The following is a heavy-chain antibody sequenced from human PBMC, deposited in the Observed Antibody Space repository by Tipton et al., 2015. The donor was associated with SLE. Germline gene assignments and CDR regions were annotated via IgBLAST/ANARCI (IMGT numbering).Heavy chain of an antibody. CDR1: GFTFSSYA. CDR2: ISYDGSNK. V-gene: IGHV3-30-3*01. D-gene: IGHD2-15*01. Sequence: SLRLSCAASGFTFSSYAMHWVRQAPGKGLEWVAVISYDGSNKYYADSVKGRFTISRDNSKNTLYLQMNSLRAEDTAVYYCARPPHDIVVVVAATVGGAFDIWGQGTMVTVSS. CDR3: ARPPHDIVVVVAATVGGAFDI. J-gene: IGHJ3*02.